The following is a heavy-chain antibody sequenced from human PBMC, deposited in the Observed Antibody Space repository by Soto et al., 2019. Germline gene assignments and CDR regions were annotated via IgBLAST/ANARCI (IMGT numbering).Heavy chain of an antibody. D-gene: IGHD2-21*02. J-gene: IGHJ6*01. CDR1: GGTFSSYT. V-gene: IGHV1-69*02. CDR2: IIPILGIA. CDR3: ASGVVTAIHYYYYYGMDG. Sequence: GASVKVSCKASGGTFSSYTISWVRQAPGQGLEWMGRIIPILGIANYAQKFQGRVTITADKSTSTAYMELSSLRSEDTAVYYCASGVVTAIHYYYYYGMDGWGQGTTVTVSS.